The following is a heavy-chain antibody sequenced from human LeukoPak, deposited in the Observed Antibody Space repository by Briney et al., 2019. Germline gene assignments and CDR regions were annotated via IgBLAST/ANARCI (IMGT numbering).Heavy chain of an antibody. D-gene: IGHD3-22*01. CDR1: GYRFSDYY. J-gene: IGHJ5*01. Sequence: ASVKVSCKASGYRFSDYYMHWVRQAPGQGLEWMGRINSNSGGTGFAEKFRGRVTMTRDTSISTAYMELSRLTSDDTAVYYCARAGGTYYYESSGYYYQNWFDSWGQGTLVTVSS. CDR2: INSNSGGT. V-gene: IGHV1-2*06. CDR3: ARAGGTYYYESSGYYYQNWFDS.